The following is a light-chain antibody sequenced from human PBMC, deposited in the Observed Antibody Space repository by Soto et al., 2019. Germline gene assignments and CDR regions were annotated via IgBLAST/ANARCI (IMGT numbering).Light chain of an antibody. V-gene: IGLV2-14*01. Sequence: QSALTQPASVSGSPGQTITITCTGTSSDVGTYDFVSWYQHHPGKVPKLMISEVSNRPSGVSTRFSASKSGTSASLAISGLQSEDEADYYCGAWDDSRSGWVFGGGTKLTVL. J-gene: IGLJ3*02. CDR2: EVS. CDR1: SSDVGTYDF. CDR3: GAWDDSRSGWV.